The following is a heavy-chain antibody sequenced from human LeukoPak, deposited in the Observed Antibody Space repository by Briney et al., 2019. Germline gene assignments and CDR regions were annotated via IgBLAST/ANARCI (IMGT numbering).Heavy chain of an antibody. V-gene: IGHV1-18*01. J-gene: IGHJ5*02. CDR3: ARVHTLYYDFWSGYFAIQNNWFDP. CDR1: GYTFTSYG. D-gene: IGHD3-3*01. Sequence: GASVKVSCKASGYTFTSYGISWVRQATGQGLEWMGWISAYNGNTNYAQKLQGRVTMTTDTSTSTAYMELRSLRSDDTAVYYCARVHTLYYDFWSGYFAIQNNWFDPWGQGTLVTVSS. CDR2: ISAYNGNT.